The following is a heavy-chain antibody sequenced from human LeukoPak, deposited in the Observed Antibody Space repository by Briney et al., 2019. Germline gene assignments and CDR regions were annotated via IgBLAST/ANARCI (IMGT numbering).Heavy chain of an antibody. V-gene: IGHV4-59*01. Sequence: SETLSLTCTVSGGSISSYYWSWIRQPPGKGLEWIGYIYYSGSTNYNPSLKSRVTISVDTSKNQFSLKLSSVIAADTAVYYCARLPREYSSGCPECLWMGWGQGTLVTVSS. J-gene: IGHJ4*02. CDR2: IYYSGST. D-gene: IGHD6-19*01. CDR3: ARLPREYSSGCPECLWMG. CDR1: GGSISSYY.